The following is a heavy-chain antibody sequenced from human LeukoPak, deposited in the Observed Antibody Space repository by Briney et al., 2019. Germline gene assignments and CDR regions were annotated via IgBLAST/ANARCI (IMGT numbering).Heavy chain of an antibody. J-gene: IGHJ4*02. CDR2: FDPEDGET. CDR3: ATAYYYDSSGYSLFDY. D-gene: IGHD3-22*01. Sequence: ASVKVSCKVSGYTLTELSMHWVRQAPGKGLEWMGGFDPEDGETIYTQKFQGRVTMTEDTSTDTAYMELSSLRCEDTAVYYCATAYYYDSSGYSLFDYWGQGTLVTVSS. CDR1: GYTLTELS. V-gene: IGHV1-24*01.